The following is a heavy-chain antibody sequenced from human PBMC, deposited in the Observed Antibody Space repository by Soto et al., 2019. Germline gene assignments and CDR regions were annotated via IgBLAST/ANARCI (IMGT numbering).Heavy chain of an antibody. D-gene: IGHD5-18*01. V-gene: IGHV4-61*08. CDR3: ARIPVDTYMINWFDP. CDR2: IYYSGST. CDR1: GGSVSSGDYY. Sequence: SETLSLTCTVSGGSVSSGDYYWSWIRQPPGKGLEWIGYIYYSGSTNYNPSLKSRVSISLDTSKNQSSLRLTSVTAADTAVYYCARIPVDTYMINWFDPWGQGTLVTVSS. J-gene: IGHJ5*02.